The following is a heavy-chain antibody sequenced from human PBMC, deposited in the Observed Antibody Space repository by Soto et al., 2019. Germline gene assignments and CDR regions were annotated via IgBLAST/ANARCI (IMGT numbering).Heavy chain of an antibody. D-gene: IGHD2-2*01. J-gene: IGHJ4*02. CDR2: ISGSGGST. CDR3: AKAPSWDIVVGSYRRCHFDY. V-gene: IGHV3-23*01. CDR1: GFTFSSYA. Sequence: EVQLLESGGGLVQPRGSLRLSCAASGFTFSSYAMSWVRQAPGKGLEWVSTISGSGGSTYYADSVKGRFTISRDNSRNTLYLAMNSRRAEDTSVYHCAKAPSWDIVVGSYRRCHFDYWGQGTLVTVSS.